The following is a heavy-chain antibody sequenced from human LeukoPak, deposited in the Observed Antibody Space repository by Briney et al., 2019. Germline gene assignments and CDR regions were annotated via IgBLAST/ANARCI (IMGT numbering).Heavy chain of an antibody. Sequence: GGSLRLSCAASGCTCSGFAMSWVRRTPGKGLEWVSGISGSGDNTLYADSVKGRFTISRDNSKNTLYLEMNSLRAEDTAIYYCAKMKGHPLPKYYMDVWGQGTTVTVSS. J-gene: IGHJ6*01. CDR3: AKMKGHPLPKYYMDV. CDR1: GCTCSGFA. CDR2: ISGSGDNT. D-gene: IGHD1-26*01. V-gene: IGHV3-23*01.